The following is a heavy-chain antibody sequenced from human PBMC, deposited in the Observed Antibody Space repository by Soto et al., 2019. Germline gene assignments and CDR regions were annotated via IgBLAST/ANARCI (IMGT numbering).Heavy chain of an antibody. V-gene: IGHV1-8*01. D-gene: IGHD6-6*01. CDR2: MNPNSGNT. CDR1: GYTFTSYD. J-gene: IGHJ6*02. CDR3: AREYSSSSGLDYYGMDV. Sequence: ASVKVSCKASGYTFTSYDINWVRQATGQGLEWMGWMNPNSGNTGYAQKFQGRVTMTRNTSISTAYMELSSLRSEDTAVYYCAREYSSSSGLDYYGMDVWGQGTTVTVSS.